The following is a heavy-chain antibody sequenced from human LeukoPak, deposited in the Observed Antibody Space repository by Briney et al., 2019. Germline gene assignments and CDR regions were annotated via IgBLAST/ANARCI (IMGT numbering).Heavy chain of an antibody. Sequence: GGSLRLSCAASGFTFSSYGMSWVRQAPGKGLEWVSAISGSGGSTYYADSVKGRFTISRDNSKNTPYLQMNSLRAEDTAVYYCAIHYDFWSGYYFDYWGQGTLVTVSS. D-gene: IGHD3-3*01. CDR2: ISGSGGST. V-gene: IGHV3-23*01. J-gene: IGHJ4*02. CDR1: GFTFSSYG. CDR3: AIHYDFWSGYYFDY.